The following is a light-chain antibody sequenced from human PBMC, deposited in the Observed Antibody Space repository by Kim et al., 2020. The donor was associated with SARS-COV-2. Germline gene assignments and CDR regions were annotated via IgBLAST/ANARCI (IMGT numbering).Light chain of an antibody. V-gene: IGKV3-15*01. J-gene: IGKJ1*01. Sequence: VSPGERATPACRASQSVSSFLAWYQQKPGQAPRLLLHGPSTRATGTPVSFSGSWSATEFPLTFSSLQSEEIAVYICLQNKIWPRTLGQRTKVDIK. CDR1: QSVSSF. CDR2: GPS. CDR3: LQNKIWPRT.